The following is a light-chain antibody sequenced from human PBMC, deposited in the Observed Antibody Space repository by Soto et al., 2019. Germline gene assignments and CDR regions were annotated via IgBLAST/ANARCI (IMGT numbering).Light chain of an antibody. J-gene: IGKJ5*01. CDR1: QDISTY. Sequence: RLTQSPSSLSASVGDTVTISCRASQDISTYLAWYQQKPGKAPTLLIFGASSLHNGVPPRFAGSGSGSEFTLTINRLQPDDFVTYFCQHYTLYSAPFGQGTRV. CDR2: GAS. V-gene: IGKV1-5*01. CDR3: QHYTLYSAP.